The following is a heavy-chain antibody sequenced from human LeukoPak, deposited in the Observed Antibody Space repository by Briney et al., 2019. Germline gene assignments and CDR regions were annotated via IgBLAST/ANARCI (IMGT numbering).Heavy chain of an antibody. CDR1: GFPFSSYR. D-gene: IGHD2-2*01. V-gene: IGHV3-33*01. CDR3: ARARSRAMDAFDI. CDR2: LWYDGSNK. Sequence: GRSLRLLCAASGFPFSSYRMHWVRQAPGKGLEWVAVLWYDGSNKYYADSVKGRFTISRDNSKHTLYLQMNSLRAEETAVYYCARARSRAMDAFDIWGQGTMVTVSS. J-gene: IGHJ3*02.